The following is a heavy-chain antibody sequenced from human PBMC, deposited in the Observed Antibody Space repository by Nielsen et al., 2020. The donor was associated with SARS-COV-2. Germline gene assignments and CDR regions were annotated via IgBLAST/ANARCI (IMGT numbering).Heavy chain of an antibody. D-gene: IGHD1-1*01. CDR2: IDPSDSYT. CDR3: ARQIGTDGDY. Sequence: KVSCKGSGYSFTSYWISWVRQMPGKGLEWMGRIDPSDSYTNYSPSFQGHVTISADKSISTAYLQWSSLKASDTAMYYCARQIGTDGDYWGQGTLVTVSS. V-gene: IGHV5-10-1*01. CDR1: GYSFTSYW. J-gene: IGHJ4*02.